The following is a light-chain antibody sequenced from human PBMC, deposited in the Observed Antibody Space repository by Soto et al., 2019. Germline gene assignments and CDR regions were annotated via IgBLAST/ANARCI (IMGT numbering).Light chain of an antibody. CDR1: QVIGSRY. CDR2: DAS. J-gene: IGKJ4*01. Sequence: EIVMTQSPGTLSLSPGERATISCRASQVIGSRYLAWYHQKSGQAPRLLIYDASNRATGIPARFSGSGSGTDFTLTISSLEPEDFAVYYCQQRNNWPPVTFGGGTKVEIK. CDR3: QQRNNWPPVT. V-gene: IGKV3-11*01.